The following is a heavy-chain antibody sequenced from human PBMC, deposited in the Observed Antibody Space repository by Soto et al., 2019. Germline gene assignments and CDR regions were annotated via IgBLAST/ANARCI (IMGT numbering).Heavy chain of an antibody. CDR3: ARGHDLLRYFLQKVRSTCFDP. J-gene: IGHJ5*02. V-gene: IGHV4-34*01. D-gene: IGHD3-9*01. CDR1: GGSFSCYY. Sequence: PSETLSLTCAVYGGSFSCYYWSWIRQPPGKGLEWIGEINHSGSTNYNPSLKSRVTISVDTSKNQFSLKLSSVTAADTAVYYCARGHDLLRYFLQKVRSTCFDPWGQGPLVPSPQ. CDR2: INHSGST.